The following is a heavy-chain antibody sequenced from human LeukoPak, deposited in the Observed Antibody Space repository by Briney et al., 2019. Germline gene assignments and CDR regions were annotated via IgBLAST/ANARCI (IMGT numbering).Heavy chain of an antibody. J-gene: IGHJ4*02. CDR2: IYHNGNT. CDR3: ASGGYSYGFDY. Sequence: SETLSLTCAVSGGSISSGGYSWSWIRQPPGKGLEWIGYIYHNGNTYYSPSLKSRVAISVDRSKNQLSLKLSSVTAADTAMYYCASGGYSYGFDYWGQGTLVTVSS. V-gene: IGHV4-30-2*01. D-gene: IGHD5-18*01. CDR1: GGSISSGGYS.